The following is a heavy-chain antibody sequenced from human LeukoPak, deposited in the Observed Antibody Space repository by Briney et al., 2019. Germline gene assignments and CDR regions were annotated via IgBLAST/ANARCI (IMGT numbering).Heavy chain of an antibody. V-gene: IGHV4-61*02. CDR2: IYTSGST. D-gene: IGHD3-22*01. CDR1: GGSISSGSYY. CDR3: ARPSYDSSGYEDAFDI. Sequence: SETLSLTCTVSGGSISSGSYYWSWIRQPAGKGLEWIGRIYTSGSTNYNPSLKSRVTISVDTSKNQFSLKLSSVTAADTAVYYCARPSYDSSGYEDAFDIWGQGTMVTVSS. J-gene: IGHJ3*02.